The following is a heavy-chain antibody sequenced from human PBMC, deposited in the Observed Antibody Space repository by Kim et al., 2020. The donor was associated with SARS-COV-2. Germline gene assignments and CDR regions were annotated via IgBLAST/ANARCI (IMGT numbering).Heavy chain of an antibody. CDR3: ARQHDYGDYAFDI. D-gene: IGHD4-17*01. Sequence: GESLKISCKGSGYSFTSYWIAWVRQMPGKGPEWMGIIYPDDSDTTYSPPFQGQVTISADKSISTAYLQWSSLKASDTAMYYCARQHDYGDYAFDIWGQGTMLTVSS. CDR2: IYPDDSDT. J-gene: IGHJ3*02. CDR1: GYSFTSYW. V-gene: IGHV5-51*01.